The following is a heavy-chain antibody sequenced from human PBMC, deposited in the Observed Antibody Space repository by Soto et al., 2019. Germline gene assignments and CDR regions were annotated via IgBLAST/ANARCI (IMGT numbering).Heavy chain of an antibody. CDR3: AKDRVRDTAMVELMYV. D-gene: IGHD5-18*01. CDR1: GFTFSSYG. CDR2: ISYDGSNK. V-gene: IGHV3-30*18. Sequence: PGGSLRLSCAASGFTFSSYGMHWVRQAPGKGLEWVAVISYDGSNKYYADSVKGRFTISRDNSKNTLYLQMNSLRAEDTAVYYCAKDRVRDTAMVELMYVWGQGTTVTVPS. J-gene: IGHJ6*02.